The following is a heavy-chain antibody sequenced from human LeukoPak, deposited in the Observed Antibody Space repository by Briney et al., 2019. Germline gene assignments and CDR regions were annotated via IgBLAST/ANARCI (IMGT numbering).Heavy chain of an antibody. Sequence: QSGGSLRLSCAASGFTFSSYWMSWVRQAPGKGLEWVANIKQDGSEKYYVDSVKGRFTISRDNAKNSLYLQMNSLRAEDTAVYYCARHDVLRFLEWFHYYYYYGMDVWGQGTTVTVSS. V-gene: IGHV3-7*01. CDR2: IKQDGSEK. J-gene: IGHJ6*02. CDR3: ARHDVLRFLEWFHYYYYYGMDV. CDR1: GFTFSSYW. D-gene: IGHD3-3*01.